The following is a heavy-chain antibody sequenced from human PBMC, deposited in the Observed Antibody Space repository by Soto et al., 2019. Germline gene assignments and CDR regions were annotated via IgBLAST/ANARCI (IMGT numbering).Heavy chain of an antibody. Sequence: QVQLVQSGAEVKKPGASVKVSCKASGYTFTSYYMHWVRQAPGQGLEWMGIINPSGGSTSYAQKFQGRVTMTRATSTSTVYMELSSLRSEDTAVYYCASSTVTTPSWFDPWGQGTLVTVSS. CDR2: INPSGGST. J-gene: IGHJ5*02. CDR3: ASSTVTTPSWFDP. CDR1: GYTFTSYY. D-gene: IGHD4-17*01. V-gene: IGHV1-46*03.